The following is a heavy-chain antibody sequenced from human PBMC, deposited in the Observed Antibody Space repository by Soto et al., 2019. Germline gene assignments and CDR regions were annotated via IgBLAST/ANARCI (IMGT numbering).Heavy chain of an antibody. V-gene: IGHV3-23*01. J-gene: IGHJ5*02. CDR1: GFTFSSYA. Sequence: PGGSLRLSCAASGFTFSSYAMSWVRQAPGKGLEWVSAISGSGGSTYYADSVKGRFTISRDNSKNTLYLQMNSLRAEDTAVYYCAKAGFFGVVREGPTWATNPNWFDPWGQGTLVTVSS. D-gene: IGHD3-3*01. CDR2: ISGSGGST. CDR3: AKAGFFGVVREGPTWATNPNWFDP.